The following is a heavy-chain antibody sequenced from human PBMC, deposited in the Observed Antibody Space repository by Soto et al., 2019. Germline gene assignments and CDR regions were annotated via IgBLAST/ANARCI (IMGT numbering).Heavy chain of an antibody. D-gene: IGHD5-12*01. Sequence: SETLSLTCTVSGGSISSGGHYWSWIRQHPGKGLEWIGYIYYSGSTYYNPSLKSRVTISVDTSKNQFSLKLSSVTAADTAVYYCAREEPQVDIVATIFDYWGQGTLVTVSS. J-gene: IGHJ4*02. CDR3: AREEPQVDIVATIFDY. V-gene: IGHV4-31*03. CDR2: IYYSGST. CDR1: GGSISSGGHY.